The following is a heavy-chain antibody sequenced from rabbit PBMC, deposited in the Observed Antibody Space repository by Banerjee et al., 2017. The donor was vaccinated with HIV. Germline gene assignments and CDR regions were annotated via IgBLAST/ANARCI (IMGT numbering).Heavy chain of an antibody. D-gene: IGHD4-1*01. Sequence: QEQLEESGGGLVQPGGSLKLSCKASGFDFSRFGVSWVRQAPGKGLEWIGYIDPIFGGTYYASWVNGRFTISSHNAQNTLFLQLNSLTVADTATYFCVRNSGWGVSYFTLWGPGTLVTVS. V-gene: IGHV1S47*01. CDR3: VRNSGWGVSYFTL. CDR1: GFDFSRFG. CDR2: IDPIFGGT. J-gene: IGHJ4*01.